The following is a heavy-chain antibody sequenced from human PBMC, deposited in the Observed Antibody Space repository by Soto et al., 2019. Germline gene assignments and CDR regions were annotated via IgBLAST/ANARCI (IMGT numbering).Heavy chain of an antibody. V-gene: IGHV4-30-4*01. D-gene: IGHD3-3*01. Sequence: SETLSLTCTVSGGSISSGDYYWSWIRQPPGKGLEWIGYIYYSGSTYYNPSLKSRVTISVDTSKNQFSLKLSSVTAADTAVYYCARGPLYYDFWSGYYTNNWFDPWGQGTLVTVS. J-gene: IGHJ5*02. CDR2: IYYSGST. CDR1: GGSISSGDYY. CDR3: ARGPLYYDFWSGYYTNNWFDP.